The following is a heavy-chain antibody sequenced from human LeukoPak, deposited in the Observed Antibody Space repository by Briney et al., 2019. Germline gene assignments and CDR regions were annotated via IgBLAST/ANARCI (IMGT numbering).Heavy chain of an antibody. CDR3: AKDTEPGGYSYGYGFPLGY. CDR1: GFTFSSYA. V-gene: IGHV3-23*01. J-gene: IGHJ4*02. Sequence: GGSLRLSCAASGFTFSSYAMSGVRQAPGKGLEWVSAISGSGGSTYYADSVKGRFTISRDNSKNTRYLQMNSLRAEDTAVYYCAKDTEPGGYSYGYGFPLGYWGQGTLVTVSS. D-gene: IGHD5-18*01. CDR2: ISGSGGST.